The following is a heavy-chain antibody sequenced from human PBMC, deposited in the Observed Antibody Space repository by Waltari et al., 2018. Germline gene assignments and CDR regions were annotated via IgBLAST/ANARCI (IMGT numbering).Heavy chain of an antibody. CDR3: AKGITGTTQPLTN. CDR2: ISWNSGSI. CDR1: GFTFDDYA. Sequence: EVQLVESGGGLVQPGRSLRLSCAASGFTFDDYAMHWVRQAPGKGLEWVSGISWNSGSIGYADSVKGRFTISRDNAKNSLYLQMNSLRAEDTALYYCAKGITGTTQPLTNWGQGTLVTVSS. V-gene: IGHV3-9*01. J-gene: IGHJ4*02. D-gene: IGHD1-7*01.